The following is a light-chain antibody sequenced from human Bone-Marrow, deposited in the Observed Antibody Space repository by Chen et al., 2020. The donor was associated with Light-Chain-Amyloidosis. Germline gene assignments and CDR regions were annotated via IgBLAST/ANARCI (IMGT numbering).Light chain of an antibody. CDR3: MQALQTRYT. CDR2: LGS. Sequence: DLVMTQSPLSLPVTPGEPASISCRSSQSLLHSNGYNYLDWYLQKPGQSPQLLIYLGSNRASGVPDRSSGSGSGTDFTLKISRVEAEDVGVYYCMQALQTRYTFGQGTKLEIK. V-gene: IGKV2-28*01. CDR1: QSLLHSNGYNY. J-gene: IGKJ2*01.